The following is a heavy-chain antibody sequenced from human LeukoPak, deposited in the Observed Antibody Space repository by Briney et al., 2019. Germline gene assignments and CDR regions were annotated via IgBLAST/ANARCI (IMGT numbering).Heavy chain of an antibody. CDR1: GVSISSGDYY. V-gene: IGHV4-30-4*01. Sequence: SQTLSLTCTVSGVSISSGDYYWSWIRQPPGKGLEWIGYIYYSGSTYYNPSLKSRVTISVDTSKNQFSLKLSSVTAADTAVYYCSCYSGLDAFDIWGQGTMVTVSS. CDR2: IYYSGST. J-gene: IGHJ3*02. CDR3: SCYSGLDAFDI. D-gene: IGHD2-15*01.